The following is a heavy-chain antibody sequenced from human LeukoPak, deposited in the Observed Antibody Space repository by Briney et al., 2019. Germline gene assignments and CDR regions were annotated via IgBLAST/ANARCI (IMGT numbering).Heavy chain of an antibody. J-gene: IGHJ6*02. V-gene: IGHV3-11*01. CDR3: ARPIPRGYSYGLPRHYYGMDV. CDR2: TSSSGSTI. Sequence: GGSLRLSCAASRFTFSDYYMSWIRQAPGKGLEWVSYTSSSGSTIYYADSVKGRFTISRDNAKNSLYLQMNSLRAEDTAVYYCARPIPRGYSYGLPRHYYGMDVWGQGTTVTVSS. CDR1: RFTFSDYY. D-gene: IGHD5-18*01.